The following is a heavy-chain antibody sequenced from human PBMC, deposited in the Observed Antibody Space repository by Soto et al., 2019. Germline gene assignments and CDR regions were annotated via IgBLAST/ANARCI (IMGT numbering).Heavy chain of an antibody. V-gene: IGHV3-33*01. CDR3: ARDRLLAAHRGPDAFDI. D-gene: IGHD6-6*01. J-gene: IGHJ3*02. CDR1: GFTFSSYG. CDR2: IWYDGSNK. Sequence: QVQLVESGGGVVQPGRSLRLSCAASGFTFSSYGMHWVRQAPGKGLEWVAVIWYDGSNKYYADSVKGRFTISRDNSKNTLYLQMNSLRAEDTAVYSCARDRLLAAHRGPDAFDIWGQGTMVTVSS.